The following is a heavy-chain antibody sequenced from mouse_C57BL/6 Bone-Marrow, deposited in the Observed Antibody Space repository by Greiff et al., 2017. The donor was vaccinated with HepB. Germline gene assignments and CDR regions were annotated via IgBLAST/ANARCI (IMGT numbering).Heavy chain of an antibody. CDR3: VITTVAEYAMDD. J-gene: IGHJ4*01. CDR2: IRSKSNNYAT. CDR1: GFSFNTYA. V-gene: IGHV10-1*01. D-gene: IGHD1-1*01. Sequence: DVKLQESGGGLVQPKGSLKLSCAASGFSFNTYAMNWVRQAPGKGLEWVARIRSKSNNYATYYADSVKDRFTISRDDSESMLYLQMNNLKTEDTAMYYCVITTVAEYAMDDWGQGTSVTVSS.